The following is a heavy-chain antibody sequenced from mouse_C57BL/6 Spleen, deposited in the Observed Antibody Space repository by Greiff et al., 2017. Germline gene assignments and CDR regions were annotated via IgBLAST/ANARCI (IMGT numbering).Heavy chain of an antibody. Sequence: VQLQQSGAELARPGASVKLSCTASGYTFTSYGISWVQQRTGQGLEWIGVIYPNCGNTYYHEKFRGKATLTTDNSYSTAYMSLRSLTAEDSAVYFCARTTLGDYWGQGTTLTVSS. CDR1: GYTFTSYG. CDR2: IYPNCGNT. V-gene: IGHV1-81*01. D-gene: IGHD1-1*01. J-gene: IGHJ2*01. CDR3: ARTTLGDY.